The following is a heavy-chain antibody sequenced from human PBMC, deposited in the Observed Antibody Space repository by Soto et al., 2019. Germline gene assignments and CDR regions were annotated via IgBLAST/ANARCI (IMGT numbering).Heavy chain of an antibody. CDR2: IYYSGST. CDR1: GGSISSYY. J-gene: IGHJ4*02. V-gene: IGHV4-59*01. D-gene: IGHD6-13*01. CDR3: ARGKQQLTAPDY. Sequence: SETLSLTCTVSGGSISSYYWSWIRQPPGKGLEWIGYIYYSGSTNYNPSLKSRVTISVDTSKNQFSLKLSSVTAADTAVYYCARGKQQLTAPDYWGQGTLVTVSS.